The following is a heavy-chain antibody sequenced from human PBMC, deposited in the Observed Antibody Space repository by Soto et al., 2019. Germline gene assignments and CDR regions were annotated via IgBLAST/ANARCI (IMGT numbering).Heavy chain of an antibody. CDR1: GDSLSGYY. CDR3: ARMKPGGSALCFDP. Sequence: PSETLSLTCTVSGDSLSGYYWTWIRQPAGGGLQWLGRVYNSGATNYNPSLRGRVTMSIDTSQRQFSLKVASVTAADTAVYYCARMKPGGSALCFDPWGPGTLVTVSS. CDR2: VYNSGAT. V-gene: IGHV4-4*07. D-gene: IGHD6-25*01. J-gene: IGHJ5*02.